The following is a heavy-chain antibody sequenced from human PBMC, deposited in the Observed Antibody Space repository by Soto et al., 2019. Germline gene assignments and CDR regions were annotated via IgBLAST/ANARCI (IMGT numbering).Heavy chain of an antibody. CDR3: SKLSGVPLAGTSE. Sequence: GGSLRLSCAASGVTFSSYAMSWVRQAPGKGLEWVSAISGSGGSTYYADSVKGRFTISRDNSKNTLYLQMNSLRAEDTAVYYCSKLSGVPLAGTSEWAQGTLDPVSS. CDR1: GVTFSSYA. D-gene: IGHD6-19*01. V-gene: IGHV3-23*01. J-gene: IGHJ1*01. CDR2: ISGSGGST.